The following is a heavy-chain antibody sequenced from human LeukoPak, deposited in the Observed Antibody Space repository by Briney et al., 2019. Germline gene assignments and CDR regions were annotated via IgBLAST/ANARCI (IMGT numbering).Heavy chain of an antibody. CDR1: GFTFRVYE. CDR3: ARGDYYGSQNYTYDI. J-gene: IGHJ3*02. CDR2: ISGRGDTI. Sequence: PGGSLRLSCAASGFTFRVYEMQWVRQAPGKGLEWVSYISGRGDTIYYADSVKGRFTISRDNARNSLYLQMNSLRSEDTALYYCARGDYYGSQNYTYDIWGQGTMVNVSS. V-gene: IGHV3-48*03. D-gene: IGHD3-10*01.